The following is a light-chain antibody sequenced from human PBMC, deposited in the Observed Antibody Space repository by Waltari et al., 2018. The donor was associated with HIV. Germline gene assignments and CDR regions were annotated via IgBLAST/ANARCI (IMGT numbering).Light chain of an antibody. CDR1: SSNVGSDDL. Sequence: QSALTQPASVSGSPGQSLTISCTGTSSNVGSDDLVSWYQQHPGEAPKLIIYEVTKRPSWVSNRFSGSKSGNTASLTISGLQAEDEADYYCCSCPRSGIRYVFGTGTKVTVL. J-gene: IGLJ1*01. V-gene: IGLV2-23*02. CDR3: CSCPRSGIRYV. CDR2: EVT.